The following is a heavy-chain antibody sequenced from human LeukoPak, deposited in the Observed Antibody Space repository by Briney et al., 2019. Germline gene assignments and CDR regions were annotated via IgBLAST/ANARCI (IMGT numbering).Heavy chain of an antibody. V-gene: IGHV3-11*04. CDR2: ISRSGSTK. CDR1: GFTFSDYN. J-gene: IGHJ6*04. D-gene: IGHD3-10*02. Sequence: GGSLRLSCAASGFTFSDYNMRWIRQAPGKGLEWVSSISRSGSTKYYADSVKGRFTISRDNTKNSLYLQMNSLRAEDTAVYYCAELGITMIGGVWGKGTTVTISS. CDR3: AELGITMIGGV.